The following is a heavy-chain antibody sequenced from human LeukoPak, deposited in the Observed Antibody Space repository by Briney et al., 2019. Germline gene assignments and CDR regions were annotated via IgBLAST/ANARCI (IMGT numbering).Heavy chain of an antibody. J-gene: IGHJ4*02. V-gene: IGHV3-15*01. D-gene: IGHD3-10*01. CDR2: IKSKTDGGTT. Sequence: WIRQAPGKGLEWVGHIKSKTDGGTTDYAAPVKGRFTISRDDSKNTLFLQMNSLKTEDTAVYYCTLPWGSGSYYDYWGQGTLVTVSS. CDR3: TLPWGSGSYYDY.